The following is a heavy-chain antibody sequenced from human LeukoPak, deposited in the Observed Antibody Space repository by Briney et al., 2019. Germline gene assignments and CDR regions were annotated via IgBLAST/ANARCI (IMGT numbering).Heavy chain of an antibody. CDR3: AKGYCSSISCLVDY. CDR1: GFTFSSYW. CDR2: IKQDGSEK. V-gene: IGHV3-7*03. Sequence: GGSLRLSCAASGFTFSSYWMSWVRQAPGKGLEWVANIKQDGSEKYYVDSVKGRFTISRDNAKNSLYLQMNSLRAEDTALYYCAKGYCSSISCLVDYWGQGTLVTVSS. D-gene: IGHD2-2*01. J-gene: IGHJ4*02.